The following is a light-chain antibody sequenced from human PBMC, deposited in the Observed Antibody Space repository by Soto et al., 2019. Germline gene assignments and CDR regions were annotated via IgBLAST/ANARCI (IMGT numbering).Light chain of an antibody. V-gene: IGKV1-13*02. CDR2: DAS. CDR1: QGISSA. CDR3: QLFNSYPLT. Sequence: AIQWTQSPSSLSASVGDRVTITCRASQGISSALAWYQQKPGKAPKLLIYDASSLKSGVPSRFSGSGSGTDFTLTISSLQHEDFATYYCQLFNSYPLTFGGGTKVEIK. J-gene: IGKJ4*01.